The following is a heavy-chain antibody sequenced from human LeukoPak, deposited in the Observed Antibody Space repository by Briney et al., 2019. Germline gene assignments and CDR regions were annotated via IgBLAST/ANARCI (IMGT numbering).Heavy chain of an antibody. V-gene: IGHV3-30-3*02. CDR2: ISYDGGNK. CDR3: ANEIRPNDY. CDR1: GFTFSSYA. D-gene: IGHD4-17*01. Sequence: PGGSLRLSCAASGFTFSSYAMHWVRQAPGKGLEWVAVISYDGGNKYYADSVKGRFTISRDNSKNTLYLQMNSLRAEDTAVYYCANEIRPNDYWGQGTQVTVSS. J-gene: IGHJ4*02.